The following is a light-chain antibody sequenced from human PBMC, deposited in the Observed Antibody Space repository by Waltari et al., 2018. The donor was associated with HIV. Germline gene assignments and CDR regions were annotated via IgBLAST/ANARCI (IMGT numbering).Light chain of an antibody. V-gene: IGKV4-1*01. J-gene: IGKJ2*01. CDR3: QQYYSTPYT. CDR1: QSVLYSSNNKNY. CDR2: CAS. Sequence: DIVMTQSPDSLAVSLGERATINCKSSQSVLYSSNNKNYLAWYQQKPGQHPKLLIYCASTRESGVPDRFSGSGSGTDFTLTISSLQAEDVAVYYCQQYYSTPYTFGQGTKLEIK.